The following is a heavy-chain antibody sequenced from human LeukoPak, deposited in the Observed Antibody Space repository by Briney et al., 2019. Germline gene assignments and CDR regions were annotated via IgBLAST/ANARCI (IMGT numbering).Heavy chain of an antibody. V-gene: IGHV1-46*01. D-gene: IGHD2-2*01. J-gene: IGHJ4*02. Sequence: ASVKVSCKASGYTFTSYYMHWVRQAPGQGLEWMGIINPSGGSTSYAQKFQGRVTMTRDTSTSTVYMELSSLRSEDTAVYYCARESPFDIVVVPAARRFDYWGQGTLVTVSS. CDR2: INPSGGST. CDR1: GYTFTSYY. CDR3: ARESPFDIVVVPAARRFDY.